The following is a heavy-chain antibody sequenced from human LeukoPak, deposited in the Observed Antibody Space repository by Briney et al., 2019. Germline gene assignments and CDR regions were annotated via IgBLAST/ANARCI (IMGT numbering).Heavy chain of an antibody. CDR3: ARSQTGTLDAFDI. D-gene: IGHD1/OR15-1a*01. V-gene: IGHV3-48*03. CDR1: GLTYSSYE. CDR2: ISSSGGTI. Sequence: PGGSLRLSCAASGLTYSSYEMNWVRQAPGQGLEWVSYISSSGGTIFYADSVKGRFTISRDNAKNSLYLQMNSLRAEDTAVYYCARSQTGTLDAFDIWGQGTMVTVSS. J-gene: IGHJ3*02.